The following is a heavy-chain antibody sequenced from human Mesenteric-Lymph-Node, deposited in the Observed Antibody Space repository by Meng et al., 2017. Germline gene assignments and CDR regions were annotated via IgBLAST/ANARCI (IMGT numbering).Heavy chain of an antibody. D-gene: IGHD6-19*01. CDR1: GGDIRSSSYY. CDR3: ARVGQWLPIDY. Sequence: QLQRQEWGPGQVMPSETLSLTCTVSGGDIRSSSYYWGWIRQAPGKGLEWIGEINHSGSTKYNPSLKSRVTISLDTSKSRISLKLRSVTAADTAVYYCARVGQWLPIDYWGQGTLVTVSS. CDR2: INHSGST. J-gene: IGHJ4*02. V-gene: IGHV4-39*07.